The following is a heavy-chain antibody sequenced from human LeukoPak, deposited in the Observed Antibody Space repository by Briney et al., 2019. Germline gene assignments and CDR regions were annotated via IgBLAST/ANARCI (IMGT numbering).Heavy chain of an antibody. CDR3: ARDIKTPNYYYYGMDV. D-gene: IGHD3-10*01. V-gene: IGHV4-34*01. J-gene: IGHJ6*02. Sequence: SETLSLTCAVYGGSFSGYYWSWIRQPPGKGLEWIGEINHSGSTNYNPSLKSRVTISVDTSKNQFSLKLSSVTAADTAVYYCARDIKTPNYYYYGMDVWGQGTTVTVSS. CDR1: GGSFSGYY. CDR2: INHSGST.